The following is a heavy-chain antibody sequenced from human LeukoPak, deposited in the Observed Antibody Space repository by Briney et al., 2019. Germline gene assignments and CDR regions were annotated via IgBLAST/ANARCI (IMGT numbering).Heavy chain of an antibody. V-gene: IGHV3-74*01. CDR2: INSDGAAT. J-gene: IGHJ4*02. Sequence: GGSLRLSCAASGFTFNTCAMTWVRQAPGKGLVWVSRINSDGAATNYADSVKGRFTISRDNARNTLYLQMNSLGADDTAVYYCARASGTYPFDYWGQGTLVTVSS. CDR1: GFTFNTCA. CDR3: ARASGTYPFDY. D-gene: IGHD1-26*01.